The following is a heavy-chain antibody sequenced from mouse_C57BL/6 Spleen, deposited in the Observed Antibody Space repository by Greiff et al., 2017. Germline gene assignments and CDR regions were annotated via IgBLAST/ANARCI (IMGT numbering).Heavy chain of an antibody. CDR2: ISYDGSN. Sequence: VQLKESGPGLVKPSQSLSLTCSVTGYSITSGYYWNWIRQFPGNKLEWMGYISYDGSNNYNPSLKNRISITRDTSKNQFFLKLNSVTTEDTATYYCARVNWDGYFDYWGQGTTLTVSS. V-gene: IGHV3-6*01. J-gene: IGHJ2*01. CDR1: GYSITSGYY. D-gene: IGHD4-1*02. CDR3: ARVNWDGYFDY.